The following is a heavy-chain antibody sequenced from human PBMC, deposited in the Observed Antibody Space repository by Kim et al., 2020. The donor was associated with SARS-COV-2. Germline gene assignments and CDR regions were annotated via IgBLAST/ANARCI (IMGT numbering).Heavy chain of an antibody. CDR1: GFIVSSNG. J-gene: IGHJ4*02. Sequence: GGSLRLSCAASGFIVSSNGMGWVRQAPGRGLHWVSLIYSGGSTYYADSVKGRFTISRDSSKNTLYLQMNTLRDEDTAVYFCARRSPLENFFDYWGQGALV. V-gene: IGHV3-53*01. CDR3: ARRSPLENFFDY. CDR2: IYSGGST.